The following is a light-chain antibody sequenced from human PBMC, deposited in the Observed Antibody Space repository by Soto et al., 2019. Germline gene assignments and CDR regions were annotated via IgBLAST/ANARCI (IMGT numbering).Light chain of an antibody. V-gene: IGKV3-15*01. CDR2: GAS. J-gene: IGKJ5*01. CDR1: QSVSSN. CDR3: QQHSNWPLT. Sequence: IVMTQCPATLSVSPGERATLSCRASQSVSSNLAWYQQKPGQAPRLLIYGASTRATGIPARFSGSGSGTEFTLTISSLQYEDFAVYDCQQHSNWPLTFGQGTRLENK.